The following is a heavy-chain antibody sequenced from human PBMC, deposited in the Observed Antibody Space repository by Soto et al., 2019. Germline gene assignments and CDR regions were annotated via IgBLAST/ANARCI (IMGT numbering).Heavy chain of an antibody. CDR3: ARGSWGSNRLDY. CDR1: GFTFSSYW. CDR2: INSDGSST. D-gene: IGHD2-15*01. Sequence: EVQLVESGGGLVQPGGSLRLSCAASGFTFSSYWMHWVRQAPEKGLVWVSRINSDGSSTSYADSVKGRFTISRDNAKNTLYLQMNSLRAEDTAVYYCARGSWGSNRLDYWGQGTLVTVSS. J-gene: IGHJ4*02. V-gene: IGHV3-74*01.